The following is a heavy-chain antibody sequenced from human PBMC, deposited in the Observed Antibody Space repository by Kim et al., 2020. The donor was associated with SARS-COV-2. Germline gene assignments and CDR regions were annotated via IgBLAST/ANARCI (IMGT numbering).Heavy chain of an antibody. V-gene: IGHV3-48*03. J-gene: IGHJ4*02. CDR3: ARGLGIPDEDY. CDR2: ISSSGSTI. CDR1: GFTFSSYE. Sequence: GGSLRLSCAASGFTFSSYEMNWVRQAPGKGLEWVSYISSSGSTIYYADSVKGRFTISRDNAKNSLYLQMNSLRAEDTAVYYCARGLGIPDEDYWGQGTLVTVSS. D-gene: IGHD7-27*01.